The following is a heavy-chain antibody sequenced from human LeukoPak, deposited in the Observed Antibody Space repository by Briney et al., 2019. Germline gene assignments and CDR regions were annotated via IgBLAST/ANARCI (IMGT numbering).Heavy chain of an antibody. CDR2: ISGSGGST. V-gene: IGHV3-23*01. CDR1: GFTFGTYA. CDR3: AKALYSYGHQASDY. D-gene: IGHD5-18*01. Sequence: GGSLRLSCAASGFTFGTYAMNWVRQAPGKGLAWVSAISGSGGSTYYADSVKGRFTISRDNSKNTLYLQMNSLRAEDTAVYYCAKALYSYGHQASDYWGQGTLVTVSS. J-gene: IGHJ4*02.